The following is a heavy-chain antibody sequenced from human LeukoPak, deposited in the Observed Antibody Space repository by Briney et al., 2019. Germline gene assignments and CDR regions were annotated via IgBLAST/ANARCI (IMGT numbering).Heavy chain of an antibody. V-gene: IGHV4-59*01. CDR2: IHYSGST. D-gene: IGHD3-22*01. CDR3: ARGPSPYYYDSSGYSD. J-gene: IGHJ4*02. CDR1: GGSISSYY. Sequence: SETLSLTCTVSGGSISSYYWSWIRQPPGKGLEWIGHIHYSGSTNYNPSLKSRVTISVDTSKNQFSLKLSSVTAADTAVYYCARGPSPYYYDSSGYSDWGQGTLVTVSS.